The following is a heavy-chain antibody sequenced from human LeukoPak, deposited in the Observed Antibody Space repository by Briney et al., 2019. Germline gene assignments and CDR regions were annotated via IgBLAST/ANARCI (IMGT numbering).Heavy chain of an antibody. V-gene: IGHV4-61*02. Sequence: PSQTLSLSCTVSGGSISSGTYYWSWIRQPAGKGLECVGRIYTSGYTNYNPSLKSRLTISADTSKNQFSLKLNFVTAADTAVYYCARENARSVPTGVSPLDYWGQGALVTVSS. CDR3: ARENARSVPTGVSPLDY. CDR1: GGSISSGTYY. J-gene: IGHJ4*02. D-gene: IGHD2-2*01. CDR2: IYTSGYT.